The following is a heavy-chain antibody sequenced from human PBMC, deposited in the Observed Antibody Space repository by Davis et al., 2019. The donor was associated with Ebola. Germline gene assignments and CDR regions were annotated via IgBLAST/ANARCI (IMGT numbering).Heavy chain of an antibody. Sequence: GESLKISCQGSGYSFTGYWIGWVRQMPGKGLEWMGIIYPGDSDITYSPSFQGQVTISADKSISTAYLQWSSLKASDTAMYYCATARAAAIPYYFDFWGQGTLVTVSS. V-gene: IGHV5-51*01. CDR3: ATARAAAIPYYFDF. J-gene: IGHJ4*02. D-gene: IGHD6-13*01. CDR1: GYSFTGYW. CDR2: IYPGDSDI.